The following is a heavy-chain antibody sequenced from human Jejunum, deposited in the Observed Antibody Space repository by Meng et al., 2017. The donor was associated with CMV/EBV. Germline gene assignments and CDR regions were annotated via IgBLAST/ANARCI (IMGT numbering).Heavy chain of an antibody. Sequence: QLQLQESGSRLVKPSETLSLTCTVSGYSTSGSSHYWGWIRQSPGKGLEWIGNLYYTGTTYYNPSLKSRVTMSVDTSKNQFSLKVTSVTAADTAVYYCTRTTVTADSWGQGTLVTVSS. V-gene: IGHV4-39*07. D-gene: IGHD4-17*01. J-gene: IGHJ5*01. CDR3: TRTTVTADS. CDR2: LYYTGTT. CDR1: GYSTSGSSHY.